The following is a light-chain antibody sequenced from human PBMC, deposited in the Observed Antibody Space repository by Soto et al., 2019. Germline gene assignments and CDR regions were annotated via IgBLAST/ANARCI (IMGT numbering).Light chain of an antibody. Sequence: DIQMTQSPSTLSASVGDRVTITCRASQSISSWLAWYQQKPGKAPKLLIYTASSLKSGVPSRFSGSGSGTEFTLTIISLQPDDFATYYCQQYNSYSRETFGQGTKAEIK. V-gene: IGKV1-5*03. CDR3: QQYNSYSRET. J-gene: IGKJ1*01. CDR1: QSISSW. CDR2: TAS.